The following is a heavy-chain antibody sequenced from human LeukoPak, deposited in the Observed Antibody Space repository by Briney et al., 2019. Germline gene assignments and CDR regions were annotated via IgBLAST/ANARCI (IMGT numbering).Heavy chain of an antibody. D-gene: IGHD3-16*01. J-gene: IGHJ6*03. CDR1: GGSINTPNYY. CDR2: IYYSGST. V-gene: IGHV4-39*01. CDR3: ARVGGGYYYYYMDV. Sequence: SETLSLTCTVSGGSINTPNYYWGWIRQPPGKGLEWIGSIYYSGSTYYNPSLKSRVTISVDTSKNQFSLKLSSVTAADTAVYYCARVGGGYYYYYMDVWGKGTTVTISS.